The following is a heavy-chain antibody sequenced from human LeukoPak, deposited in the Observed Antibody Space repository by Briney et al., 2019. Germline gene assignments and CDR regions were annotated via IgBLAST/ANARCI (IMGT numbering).Heavy chain of an antibody. CDR2: IYTSGST. CDR1: GVSLRIYY. J-gene: IGHJ4*02. V-gene: IGHV4-4*07. CDR3: ARESHPSAPFDY. Sequence: KPSETLSLNCPVSGVSLRIYYGVWMRQPAPKELECIGRIYTSGSTNYNPSLKSRVTMSVDTAKNQFALKLSSVTAADTAVYYCARESHPSAPFDYWGQGTLVTVSS.